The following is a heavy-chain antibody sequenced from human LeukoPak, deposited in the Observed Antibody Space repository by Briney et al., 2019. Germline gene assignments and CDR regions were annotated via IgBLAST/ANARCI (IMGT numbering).Heavy chain of an antibody. CDR3: ARVGPRKYYFDY. Sequence: SETLSLTCTVSGGSISSGGYYWSWIRQHPGKGLEWIGYIYYSGSTYYNPSLKSRVTISVDTSKNQFSLKLRSVTAADTAVYYCARVGPRKYYFDYWGQGTLVTVSS. J-gene: IGHJ4*02. V-gene: IGHV4-31*03. CDR1: GGSISSGGYY. CDR2: IYYSGST. D-gene: IGHD3-16*01.